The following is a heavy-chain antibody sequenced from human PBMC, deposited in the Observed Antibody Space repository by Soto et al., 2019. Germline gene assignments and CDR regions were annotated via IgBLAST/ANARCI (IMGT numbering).Heavy chain of an antibody. Sequence: SETLSLTCAVYGGSFSGYYWSWIRQPPGKGLEWIGEINHSGSTNYNPSLKSRVTISVDTSKNQFSLKLSSVTAADTAVYYCATRIAAAGTGNWFDPWGQGTLVTVSS. CDR1: GGSFSGYY. J-gene: IGHJ5*02. V-gene: IGHV4-34*01. CDR3: ATRIAAAGTGNWFDP. CDR2: INHSGST. D-gene: IGHD6-13*01.